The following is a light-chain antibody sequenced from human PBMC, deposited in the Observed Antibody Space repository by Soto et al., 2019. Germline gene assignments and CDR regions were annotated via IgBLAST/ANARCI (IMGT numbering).Light chain of an antibody. J-gene: IGKJ1*01. CDR2: DAS. CDR3: QQYNSYWT. CDR1: QSISNW. V-gene: IGKV1-5*01. Sequence: DIQMTQSPSTLSASAGDRVTIXXRASQSISNWLAWYQQKPGKAPKXLIYDASSLESGVPSRFSGSGSGTEFTLTISSLQPDDFATYYCQQYNSYWTFGQGTKVDIK.